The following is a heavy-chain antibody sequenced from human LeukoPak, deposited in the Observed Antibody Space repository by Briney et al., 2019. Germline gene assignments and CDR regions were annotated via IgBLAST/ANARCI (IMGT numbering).Heavy chain of an antibody. CDR1: GFAFIDYS. D-gene: IGHD2-2*01. CDR2: IKYDGSEK. CDR3: VRLAYHFEY. Sequence: GGSLRLSCAASGFAFIDYSMNWVRQAPGKGLEWVANIKYDGSEKYYVDSVKGRLTISRDNAKNSLYLQMNSLGAEDTAVYYCVRLAYHFEYWGQGTLVTVSS. J-gene: IGHJ4*02. V-gene: IGHV3-7*01.